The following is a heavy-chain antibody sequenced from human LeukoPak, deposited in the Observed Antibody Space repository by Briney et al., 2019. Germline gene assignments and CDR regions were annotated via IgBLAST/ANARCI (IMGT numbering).Heavy chain of an antibody. CDR3: TTEGSSAWYDY. CDR2: IKSKSDGGTT. J-gene: IGHJ4*02. CDR1: GFTFSNAW. V-gene: IGHV3-15*01. D-gene: IGHD6-19*01. Sequence: GGSLRLSCAASGFTFSNAWMSWVRQAPGKGLEWVGRIKSKSDGGTTEYGAPGKGRFTSSRDDTKNTLYVQMNSLKTEDTAVYYCTTEGSSAWYDYWGQGTLVTVSS.